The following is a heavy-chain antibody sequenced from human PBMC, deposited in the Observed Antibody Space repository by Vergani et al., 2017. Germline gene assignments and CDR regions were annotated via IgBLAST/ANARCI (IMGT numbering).Heavy chain of an antibody. D-gene: IGHD5/OR15-5a*01. V-gene: IGHV4-39*01. Sequence: QLHLQESGPGLVKPSETLSLTCSVSGGSISNKFYYWGWIRQSPGKGLEWIGSISSSGSTYSNPSLQSRVTMSIDTSKNQVSLKLSSVTAADTGLYYCAKPVGTSAIMDGYNMWGQGTMVTVSS. J-gene: IGHJ3*02. CDR2: ISSSGST. CDR3: AKPVGTSAIMDGYNM. CDR1: GGSISNKFYY.